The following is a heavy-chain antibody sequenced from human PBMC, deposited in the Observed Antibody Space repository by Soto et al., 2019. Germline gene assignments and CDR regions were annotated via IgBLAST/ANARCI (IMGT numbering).Heavy chain of an antibody. J-gene: IGHJ4*02. CDR2: IVADGTGL. Sequence: QVQLVESGGGVVQPGRSLRLSCAASGFRFSNYGMHWVRQAPGKGLEWLAVIVADGTGLHYADSVRGRFTISRDNSKKTLYLQLNSLGADDTAIYFCARDDDLPDKGFDHWGQGTLVTIYS. CDR1: GFRFSNYG. V-gene: IGHV3-33*01. CDR3: ARDDDLPDKGFDH.